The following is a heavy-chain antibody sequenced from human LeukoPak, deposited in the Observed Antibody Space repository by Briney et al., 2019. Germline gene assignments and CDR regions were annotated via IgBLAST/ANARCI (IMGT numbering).Heavy chain of an antibody. CDR2: IYYSGST. D-gene: IGHD5-12*01. J-gene: IGHJ4*02. CDR3: ASSGYSGYDYYFDY. V-gene: IGHV4-61*01. CDR1: GGSVSSGSYY. Sequence: SETLSLTCTVSGGSVSSGSYYWSWIRQPPGKGLEWIGYIYYSGSTNYNPSLKSRVTISVDTSKNQFSLNLSSVTAADTAVYYCASSGYSGYDYYFDYWGQGTLVTVSS.